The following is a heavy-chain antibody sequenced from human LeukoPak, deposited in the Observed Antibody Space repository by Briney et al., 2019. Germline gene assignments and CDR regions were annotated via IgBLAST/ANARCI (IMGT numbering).Heavy chain of an antibody. CDR2: IHYSGST. J-gene: IGHJ3*02. CDR1: GGSISSYY. Sequence: SETLSLTCTVSGGSISSYYWGWIRQPPGKGLEWIGSIHYSGSTNYNPSLKSRVTISVDTSKNQFSLKLSSVTAADTAVYYCARVYGSGYDFRGAFDIWGQGTMVTVSS. CDR3: ARVYGSGYDFRGAFDI. D-gene: IGHD5-12*01. V-gene: IGHV4-39*07.